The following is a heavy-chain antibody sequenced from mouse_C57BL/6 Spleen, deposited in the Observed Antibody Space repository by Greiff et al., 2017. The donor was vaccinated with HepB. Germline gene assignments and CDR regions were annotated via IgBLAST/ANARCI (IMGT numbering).Heavy chain of an antibody. J-gene: IGHJ4*01. CDR2: IYPGSGST. CDR3: ASDYDYDGTHYYAMDY. Sequence: QVQLQQSGAELVKPGASVKMSCKASGYTFTSYWITWVKQRPGQGLEWIGDIYPGSGSTNYNEKFKSKATLTVDTSSSTAYMQLSSLTSEDSAVYYCASDYDYDGTHYYAMDYWGQGTSVTVSS. V-gene: IGHV1-55*01. D-gene: IGHD2-4*01. CDR1: GYTFTSYW.